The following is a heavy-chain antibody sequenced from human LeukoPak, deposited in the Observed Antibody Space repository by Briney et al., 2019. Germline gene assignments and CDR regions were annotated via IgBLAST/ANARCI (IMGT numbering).Heavy chain of an antibody. CDR2: ISDNGGST. CDR1: GFTFNIYT. V-gene: IGHV3-23*01. CDR3: AKDRYYDSSGTFDY. D-gene: IGHD3-22*01. J-gene: IGHJ4*02. Sequence: GGSLRLSCAASGFTFNIYTMSWVRQAPGKGLEWVSVISDNGGSTYYADSVKGRFTISRDNSKNTLYLQMNSLRAEDTAVYYCAKDRYYDSSGTFDYWGQGTLVTVSS.